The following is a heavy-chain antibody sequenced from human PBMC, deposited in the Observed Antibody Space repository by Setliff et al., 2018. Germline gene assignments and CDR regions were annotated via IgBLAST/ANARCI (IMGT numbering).Heavy chain of an antibody. CDR2: IIPIRGAA. Sequence: ASVKVSCKAFGGTFSNSAINWVRQAPGQGLEWMGGIIPIRGAADYAQKFQGKVIITADGSTSTAYMELTSLRSDDAAVYYCARGPSGWSSATSRYYFYMDVWGKGTTVTVAS. CDR1: GGTFSNSA. CDR3: ARGPSGWSSATSRYYFYMDV. J-gene: IGHJ6*03. D-gene: IGHD6-19*01. V-gene: IGHV1-69*13.